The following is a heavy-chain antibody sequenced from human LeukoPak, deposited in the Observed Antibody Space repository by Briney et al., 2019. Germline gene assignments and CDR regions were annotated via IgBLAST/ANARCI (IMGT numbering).Heavy chain of an antibody. V-gene: IGHV3-23*01. D-gene: IGHD3-10*01. CDR2: ISGSGGST. Sequence: GSLRLSCAASGFTFSSYAMSWVRQAPGKGLEWVSAISGSGGSTYYADSVKGRFTISRDNSKNTLYLQMNSLRAEDTAVYYCAKDGGYGSGSYYEDYWGQGTLVTVSS. J-gene: IGHJ4*02. CDR3: AKDGGYGSGSYYEDY. CDR1: GFTFSSYA.